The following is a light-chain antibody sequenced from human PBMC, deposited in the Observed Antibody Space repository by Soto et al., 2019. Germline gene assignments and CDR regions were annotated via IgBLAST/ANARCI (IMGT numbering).Light chain of an antibody. J-gene: IGLJ2*01. Sequence: AVVTQEPSVTVSPGGTVTLTCGSSTGAVTSGHYPYWFQQKPGQAPRTLIYDTSNKHSWTPARFSGSLLGGKAALTLSGAQPEDESEYYCLLSYGGVQRFFGGGTQLTVL. CDR1: TGAVTSGHY. CDR2: DTS. V-gene: IGLV7-46*01. CDR3: LLSYGGVQRF.